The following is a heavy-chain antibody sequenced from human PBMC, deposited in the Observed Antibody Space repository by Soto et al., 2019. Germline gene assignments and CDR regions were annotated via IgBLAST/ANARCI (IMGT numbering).Heavy chain of an antibody. CDR1: GFSFSDFY. CDR3: ARENYDILTGYSDY. J-gene: IGHJ4*02. D-gene: IGHD3-9*01. CDR2: ISNSGSTI. Sequence: PGGSLRLSCAASGFSFSDFYMTWIRQAPGKGLEWVSYISNSGSTIYYSDSVKGRFTISRDNAKNSLYLQMNSLRAEDTAMYYCARENYDILTGYSDYWGQGTLVTVSS. V-gene: IGHV3-11*01.